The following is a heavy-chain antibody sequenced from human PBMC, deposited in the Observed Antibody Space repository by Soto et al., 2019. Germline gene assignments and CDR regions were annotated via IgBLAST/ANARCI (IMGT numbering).Heavy chain of an antibody. CDR2: IIPIFGTA. CDR1: GGTFSSYA. Sequence: QVQLVQSGAEVKKPGSSVKVSCKASGGTFSSYAISWVRQAPGQGLEWMGGIIPIFGTANYAQKFQGRVTINAHESTSTAYMELSSLRSEDTAVYYCARLTGTTFQDYYHYGMDVWGQGTTVTVSS. V-gene: IGHV1-69*12. CDR3: ARLTGTTFQDYYHYGMDV. J-gene: IGHJ6*02. D-gene: IGHD1-20*01.